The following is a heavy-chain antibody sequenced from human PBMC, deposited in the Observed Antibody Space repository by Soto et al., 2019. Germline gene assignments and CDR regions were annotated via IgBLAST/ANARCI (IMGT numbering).Heavy chain of an antibody. D-gene: IGHD2-21*01. Sequence: QVQLMESGGGVVQPGGSLRLSSATSGFTFSSYSMHWFRQAPGKGLEWVAVTSSDGGTKFYAVSVKGRFTVSRDNSKNTLYLQMSSLIPEDTAVYYCASEVVLTEWYFDHWGQGILVTVSS. V-gene: IGHV3-30-3*01. CDR2: TSSDGGTK. CDR1: GFTFSSYS. CDR3: ASEVVLTEWYFDH. J-gene: IGHJ4*02.